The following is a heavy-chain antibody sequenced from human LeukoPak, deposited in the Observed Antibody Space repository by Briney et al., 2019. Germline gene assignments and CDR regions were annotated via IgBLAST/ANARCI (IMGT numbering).Heavy chain of an antibody. CDR1: GGTFSSYA. V-gene: IGHV1-69*04. D-gene: IGHD4-23*01. J-gene: IGHJ4*02. CDR3: ARNGYGGKVQYYFDY. CDR2: IIPILGIA. Sequence: SVKVSCKASGGTFSSYAISWVRQAPGQGLEWMGRIIPILGIANYAQKFQGRVTITADKSTSTAYMELSSLRSEDTAVYYCARNGYGGKVQYYFDYWGQGTLVTVSS.